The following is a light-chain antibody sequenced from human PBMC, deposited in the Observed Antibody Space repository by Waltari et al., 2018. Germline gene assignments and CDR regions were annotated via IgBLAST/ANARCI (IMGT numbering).Light chain of an antibody. CDR3: QQYNNWPGT. CDR1: QRVGSN. J-gene: IGKJ1*01. V-gene: IGKV3-15*01. CDR2: PAS. Sequence: CQASQRVGSNLAWYQHKPGQSPRLLIYPASTTAAGIPARFSGSGSGTEFTLTISSLQSEDFAIYYCQQYNNWPGTFGQGTRVEIK.